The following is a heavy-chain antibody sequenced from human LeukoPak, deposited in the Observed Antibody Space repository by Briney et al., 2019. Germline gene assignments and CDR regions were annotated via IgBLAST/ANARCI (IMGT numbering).Heavy chain of an antibody. CDR2: IIWNSGRI. CDR3: AKAGTWELLPHYYYYMDV. V-gene: IGHV3-9*01. Sequence: SLISSCAASGFTFDDYAMHWVRQAPGKGLEWVLGIIWNSGRIGSADSVKGRFTISRDNAKNSLYLQMNSLRAEDTALYYCAKAGTWELLPHYYYYMDVWGKGTTVTVSS. D-gene: IGHD1-26*01. J-gene: IGHJ6*03. CDR1: GFTFDDYA.